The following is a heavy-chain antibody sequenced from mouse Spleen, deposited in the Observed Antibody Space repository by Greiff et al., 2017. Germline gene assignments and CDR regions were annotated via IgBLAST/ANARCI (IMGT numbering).Heavy chain of an antibody. CDR1: GYTFTDYE. CDR2: IDPETGGT. V-gene: IGHV1-15*01. D-gene: IGHD1-1*01. J-gene: IGHJ4*01. Sequence: VQLQESGAELVRPGASVTLSCKASGYTFTDYEMHWVKQTPVHGLEWIGAIDPETGGTAYNQKFKGKAILTADKSSSTAYMELRSLTSEDSAVYYCTRSPYYYGSSFPLEAMDYWGQGTSVTVSS. CDR3: TRSPYYYGSSFPLEAMDY.